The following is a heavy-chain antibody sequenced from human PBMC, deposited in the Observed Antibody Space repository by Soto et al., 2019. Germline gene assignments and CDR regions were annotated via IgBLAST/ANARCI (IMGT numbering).Heavy chain of an antibody. Sequence: SETLSLTCTVSGGSISSYYWSWIRQPAGKGLEWIGRIYTSGSTNYNPSLKSRVTMSVDTSKNQFSLKLSSVTAADTAVYYCARDPKIYGDHYWYFDLWGRGTLVTVSS. CDR1: GGSISSYY. CDR2: IYTSGST. J-gene: IGHJ2*01. CDR3: ARDPKIYGDHYWYFDL. V-gene: IGHV4-4*07. D-gene: IGHD4-17*01.